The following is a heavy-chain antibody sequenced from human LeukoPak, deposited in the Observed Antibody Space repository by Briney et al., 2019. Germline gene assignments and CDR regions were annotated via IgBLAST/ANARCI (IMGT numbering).Heavy chain of an antibody. CDR3: ARGDLRAFQI. D-gene: IGHD5-24*01. CDR2: LYPTDSET. J-gene: IGHJ3*02. CDR1: GFTFTSYW. Sequence: GESPKISCQGSGFTFTSYWNGWVRQMPGKGPEWMGILYPTDSETKYSPSFQGQVTISADRSTNAAYLQWSSLKTSDPATYYCARGDLRAFQIWGQGTMVTVS. V-gene: IGHV5-51*01.